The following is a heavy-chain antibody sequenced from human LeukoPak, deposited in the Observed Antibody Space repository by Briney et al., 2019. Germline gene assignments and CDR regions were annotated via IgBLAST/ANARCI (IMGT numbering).Heavy chain of an antibody. CDR2: IYYSGST. CDR1: GGSISSYY. J-gene: IGHJ4*02. D-gene: IGHD5/OR15-5a*01. Sequence: SETLSLTCTVSGGSISSYYWSWIRQPPGKGLEWIGYIYYSGSTNYNPSLKSRVTISVDTCKNQFSLKLSSVTAADTAVYYCARRLSTYYFDYSGQGTLVTVSS. V-gene: IGHV4-59*08. CDR3: ARRLSTYYFDY.